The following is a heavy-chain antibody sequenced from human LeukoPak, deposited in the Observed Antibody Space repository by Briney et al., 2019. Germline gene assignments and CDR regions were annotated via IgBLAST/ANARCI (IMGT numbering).Heavy chain of an antibody. Sequence: PGRSLRLSCAASGFTFSSYDMHWVRQAPGKGLEWVALIWYDGSNKYYADSVKGRFTISRDNSKNTLYLQMNSLRAEDTAVYYCASCHKPYDSSGYLDYWGQGTVVTFSS. D-gene: IGHD3-22*01. V-gene: IGHV3-33*08. CDR2: IWYDGSNK. CDR1: GFTFSSYD. J-gene: IGHJ4*02. CDR3: ASCHKPYDSSGYLDY.